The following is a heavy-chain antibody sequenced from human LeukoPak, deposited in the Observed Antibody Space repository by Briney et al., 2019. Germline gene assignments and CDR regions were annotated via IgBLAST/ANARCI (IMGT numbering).Heavy chain of an antibody. CDR3: AKGRIAFAGFYY. D-gene: IGHD6-19*01. Sequence: ASVKVSCKASGYTFTSYDINWVRHATGQGLEWMGWMNPNSGNTGYAQKFQGRVTMTRNTSISTAYMELSSLRSEDTAVYYCAKGRIAFAGFYYWGQGTLVTVSS. CDR1: GYTFTSYD. J-gene: IGHJ4*02. V-gene: IGHV1-8*01. CDR2: MNPNSGNT.